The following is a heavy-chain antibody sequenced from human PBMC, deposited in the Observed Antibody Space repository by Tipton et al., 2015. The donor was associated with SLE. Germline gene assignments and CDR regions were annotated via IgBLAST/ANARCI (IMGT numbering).Heavy chain of an antibody. CDR3: ARGVAERLGLDF. J-gene: IGHJ4*02. CDR1: GGSIGPYY. V-gene: IGHV4-59*01. CDR2: IYFDGNS. Sequence: TLSLTCTVSGGSIGPYYWHWIRQSPGKALEWIGYIYFDGNSNGRGNYNPSLKSRVTMSVDPSKMQFSLNLNSVTAADTALYFCARGVAERLGLDFWGQGTQVTVSS. D-gene: IGHD6-19*01.